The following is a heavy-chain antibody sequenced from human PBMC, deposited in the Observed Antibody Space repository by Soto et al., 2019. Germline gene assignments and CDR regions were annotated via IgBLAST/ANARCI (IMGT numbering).Heavy chain of an antibody. V-gene: IGHV4-31*03. CDR3: ARTRTGTYDY. CDR1: GGSISSGCYY. Sequence: TLSLTCTVSGGSISSGCYYWSWIRQHPGKGLEWIGYIFDSGSTYYNPSLKSRVTISVDTSRNQFSLKLSSVTAADTAVYYCARTRTGTYDYCGQGTLVTVSS. CDR2: IFDSGST. J-gene: IGHJ4*02. D-gene: IGHD1-1*01.